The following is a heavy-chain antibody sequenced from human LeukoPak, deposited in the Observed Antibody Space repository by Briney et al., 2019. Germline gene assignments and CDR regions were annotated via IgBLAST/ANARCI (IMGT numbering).Heavy chain of an antibody. CDR2: INHSGST. CDR3: AGLVGRYSSGLYYYYFDY. Sequence: SETLSLTCAVYGGSFSGYYWSWIRQPPGKGLEWIGEINHSGSTNYNPSLKSRVTISVDTSKNQFFLNLSSVTAADTAVYYCAGLVGRYSSGLYYYYFDYWGQGTLVTVSS. J-gene: IGHJ4*02. CDR1: GGSFSGYY. V-gene: IGHV4-34*01. D-gene: IGHD3-22*01.